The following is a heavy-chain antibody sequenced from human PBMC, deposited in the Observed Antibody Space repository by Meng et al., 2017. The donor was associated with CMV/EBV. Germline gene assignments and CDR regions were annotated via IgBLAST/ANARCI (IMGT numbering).Heavy chain of an antibody. D-gene: IGHD5-24*01. CDR1: GGSISSYY. J-gene: IGHJ6*02. V-gene: IGHV4-59*01. CDR3: ARAYQRPYGMDV. Sequence: SETLSLTFTVSGGSISSYYWSWIRQPPGKGLEWIGYIYYSGSTNYNPSLKSRVTISVDTSKNQFSLKLSSVTAADTAVYYCARAYQRPYGMDVWGQGTTVTVSS. CDR2: IYYSGST.